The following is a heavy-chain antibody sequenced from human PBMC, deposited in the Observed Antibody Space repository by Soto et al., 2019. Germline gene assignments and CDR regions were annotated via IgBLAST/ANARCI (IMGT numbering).Heavy chain of an antibody. Sequence: GGSLRLSCAASGFTFSSYSMNWVRQAPGKGLEWVSSISSSSYIYYADSVKGRFTISRDNAKNSLYLQMNSLGAEDTAVDYCPRDREGVGGELVWGQGTMVTVSS. CDR1: GFTFSSYS. D-gene: IGHD3-16*01. J-gene: IGHJ6*02. V-gene: IGHV3-21*01. CDR3: PRDREGVGGELV. CDR2: ISSSSYI.